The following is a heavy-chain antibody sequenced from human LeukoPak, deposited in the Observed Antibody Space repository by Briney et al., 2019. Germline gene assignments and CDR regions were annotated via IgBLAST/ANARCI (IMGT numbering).Heavy chain of an antibody. Sequence: GGSLRLSCAVSGFTFSNYVMSWVRQAPGKGLEWVSAISGGGDDTYYADSVKGRFTISRDNSKNTLYLQMNSLRAEDTAVYYCAKANPYSSGWHWGQGTLVTVSS. V-gene: IGHV3-23*01. D-gene: IGHD6-19*01. CDR2: ISGGGDDT. CDR1: GFTFSNYV. CDR3: AKANPYSSGWH. J-gene: IGHJ4*02.